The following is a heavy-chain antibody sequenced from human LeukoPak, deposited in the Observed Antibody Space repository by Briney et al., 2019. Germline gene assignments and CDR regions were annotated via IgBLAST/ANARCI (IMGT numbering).Heavy chain of an antibody. CDR2: IGSSGTTI. V-gene: IGHV3-48*03. CDR3: ALLAVASDFDY. CDR1: GFPFSIYE. D-gene: IGHD6-19*01. Sequence: GGSLRLSCAVSGFPFSIYEMNWVRQAPGKGLEWVSNIGSSGTTIYHAESVNGRFSISRDNAKNSLYLQMNSLRVDDTAVYYCALLAVASDFDYWGQGALVTVSS. J-gene: IGHJ4*02.